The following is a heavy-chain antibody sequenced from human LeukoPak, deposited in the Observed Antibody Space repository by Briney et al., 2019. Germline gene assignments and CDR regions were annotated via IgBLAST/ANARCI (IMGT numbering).Heavy chain of an antibody. D-gene: IGHD3-10*01. J-gene: IGHJ4*02. V-gene: IGHV4-59*01. Sequence: SETLSLTCTVSGGSISSYYWSWIRQPPGKGLEWIGYIYYSGSTNYNPSLKSRVTISVDTSKNQFSLKLSSVTAADTAVYYCARGGSITMVRGVIRGDFDYWGQGTLVTVSS. CDR1: GGSISSYY. CDR2: IYYSGST. CDR3: ARGGSITMVRGVIRGDFDY.